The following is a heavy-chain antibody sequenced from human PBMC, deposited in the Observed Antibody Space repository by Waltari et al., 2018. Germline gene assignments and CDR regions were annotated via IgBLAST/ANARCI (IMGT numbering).Heavy chain of an antibody. J-gene: IGHJ4*02. V-gene: IGHV3-21*01. CDR3: ASVGSSWYFDY. CDR2: ISSTVKNI. D-gene: IGHD6-13*01. Sequence: EVLLVESGGGLVKPGGSLRLSCAASGFSFSIYIMNWVRQAPGKGLEWVGSISSTVKNIFYADSVKCRFTIARDDTKNSLYLQMSSLRVEDTAMYFCASVGSSWYFDYWGQGAPVTVSS. CDR1: GFSFSIYI.